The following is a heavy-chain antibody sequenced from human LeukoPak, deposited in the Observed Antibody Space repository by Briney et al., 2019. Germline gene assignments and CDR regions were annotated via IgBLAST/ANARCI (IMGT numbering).Heavy chain of an antibody. CDR1: GFIFGSYP. D-gene: IGHD1-26*01. J-gene: IGHJ3*01. V-gene: IGHV3-30*01. CDR2: VSYDGSSE. CDR3: ARDGVGTAFDL. Sequence: PGRSLRLSCAASGFIFGSYPMHWVRQAPGKGLEWVAVVSYDGSSENYADSVNGRFTISRDNSKNTLYLQMNSLRAEDTAVFYCARDGVGTAFDLWGQGTMVTVSS.